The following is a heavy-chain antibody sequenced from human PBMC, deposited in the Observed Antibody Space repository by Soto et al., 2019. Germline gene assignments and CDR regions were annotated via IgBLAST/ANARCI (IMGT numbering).Heavy chain of an antibody. CDR1: GYTFTSYG. J-gene: IGHJ6*02. CDR2: ISAYNGNT. CDR3: ARDVGSDVVRYFAPYYYYGMDV. V-gene: IGHV1-18*01. D-gene: IGHD3-9*01. Sequence: ASVKVSCKASGYTFTSYGISWVRQAPGQGLEWMGWISAYNGNTNYAQKLQGRVTMTTYTSTSTAYMELRSLRSDDTAVYYCARDVGSDVVRYFAPYYYYGMDVWGQGTTVTVSS.